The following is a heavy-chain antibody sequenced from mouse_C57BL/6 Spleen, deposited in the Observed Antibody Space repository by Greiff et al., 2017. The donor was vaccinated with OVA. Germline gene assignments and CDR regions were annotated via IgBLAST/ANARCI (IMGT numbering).Heavy chain of an antibody. Sequence: EVQLQESGGGLVKPGGSLKLSCAASGFTFSSYAMSWVRQTPEKRLEWVATISDGGSYTYYPDNVKGRFTISRDNAKNNLYLQMSHLKSEDTAMYYCARDGYYGAMDYWGQGTSVTVSS. J-gene: IGHJ4*01. CDR3: ARDGYYGAMDY. CDR2: ISDGGSYT. D-gene: IGHD2-3*01. CDR1: GFTFSSYA. V-gene: IGHV5-4*01.